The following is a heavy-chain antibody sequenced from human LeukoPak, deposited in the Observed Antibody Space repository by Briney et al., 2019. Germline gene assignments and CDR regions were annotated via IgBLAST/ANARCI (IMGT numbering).Heavy chain of an antibody. CDR3: AKSGVRGVHCADY. V-gene: IGHV3-23*01. J-gene: IGHJ4*02. D-gene: IGHD3-10*01. Sequence: GGSLRLSCAASGFTFSSYAMIGVRQAPGKGREGVSAISGSGGSTYYADSVKGRFTISRDNSKNTLYLQMNSLRAEDTAVYYCAKSGVRGVHCADYWGQGTLVTVSS. CDR1: GFTFSSYA. CDR2: ISGSGGST.